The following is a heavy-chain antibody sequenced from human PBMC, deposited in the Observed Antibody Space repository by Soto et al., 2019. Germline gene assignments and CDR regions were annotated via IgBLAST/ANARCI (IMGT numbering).Heavy chain of an antibody. CDR1: GGSFSGYY. V-gene: IGHV4-34*01. CDR3: ARGGRWIAARPRYYYYYMDV. Sequence: PSETLSLTCAVYGGSFSGYYWSWIRQPPGKGLEWIGEINHSGSTNYNPSLKSRVTISVDTSKNQFSLKLSSVTAADTAVYYCARGGRWIAARPRYYYYYMDVWGKGTTVTVS. D-gene: IGHD6-6*01. J-gene: IGHJ6*03. CDR2: INHSGST.